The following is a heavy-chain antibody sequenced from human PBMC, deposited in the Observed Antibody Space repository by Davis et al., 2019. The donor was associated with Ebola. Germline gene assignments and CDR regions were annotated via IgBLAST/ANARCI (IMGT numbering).Heavy chain of an antibody. Sequence: ASVKVSCKASGYTFTSSGISWVRQAPGQGLEWMGWISAYNGNTNYAQKLQGRVTMTTDTSTSTAYMELRSLRSDDTAVYYCARRDIVVVASRSRDYYYYGMDVWGQGTTVTVSS. CDR3: ARRDIVVVASRSRDYYYYGMDV. J-gene: IGHJ6*02. CDR1: GYTFTSSG. D-gene: IGHD2-15*01. CDR2: ISAYNGNT. V-gene: IGHV1-18*01.